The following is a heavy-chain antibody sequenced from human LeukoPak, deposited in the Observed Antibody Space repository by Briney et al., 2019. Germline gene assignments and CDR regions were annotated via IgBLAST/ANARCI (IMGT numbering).Heavy chain of an antibody. CDR3: ARDLEAANTYYFDY. Sequence: PGRSLRLSCAASGFTFRSFAMHWVRQAPGKGLEWVAAIWYDGSNKYYADSVKGRFTISRDNSKNTLFLQMNSLRAEDTAVYYCARDLEAANTYYFDYWGQGTMVTVSS. D-gene: IGHD6-13*01. V-gene: IGHV3-33*01. CDR1: GFTFRSFA. J-gene: IGHJ4*02. CDR2: IWYDGSNK.